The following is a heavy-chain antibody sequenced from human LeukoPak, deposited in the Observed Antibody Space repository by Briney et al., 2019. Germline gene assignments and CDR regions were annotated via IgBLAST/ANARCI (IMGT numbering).Heavy chain of an antibody. V-gene: IGHV4-59*01. D-gene: IGHD3-10*01. CDR2: IYYSGST. Sequence: PSETLSLTCTVSGGSISNSYWTWIRQPPGKGLEWIGHIYYSGSTNYNPSLKSRVTISVDTSKYQFSLKLTSVNAADTAVYYCAREGYYGSGSNWFDPWGQGTLVTVSS. CDR1: GGSISNSY. CDR3: AREGYYGSGSNWFDP. J-gene: IGHJ5*02.